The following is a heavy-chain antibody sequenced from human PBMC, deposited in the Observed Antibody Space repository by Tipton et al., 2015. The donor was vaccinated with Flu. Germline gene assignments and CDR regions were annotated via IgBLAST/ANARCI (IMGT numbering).Heavy chain of an antibody. CDR1: GGSVSSGTYY. Sequence: TLSLTCTVSGGSVSSGTYYWNWIRQPPGKGLEWIGYIYYTGNTNYSPSLKSRATISLDTSKNQFSLRLTSVTAADTAIYFRAAGHCSSTSCFYFNYWGQGTLVPVSS. CDR2: IYYTGNT. D-gene: IGHD2-2*01. V-gene: IGHV4-61*01. J-gene: IGHJ4*02. CDR3: AAGHCSSTSCFYFNY.